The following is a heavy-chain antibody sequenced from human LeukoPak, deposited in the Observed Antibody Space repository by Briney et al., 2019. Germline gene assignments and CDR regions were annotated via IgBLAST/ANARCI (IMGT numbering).Heavy chain of an antibody. CDR1: GYTFTSYG. J-gene: IGHJ4*02. V-gene: IGHV1-18*01. Sequence: GASVKVSCKASGYTFTSYGISWVRQAPGQGLEWMGWSSAYNGNTNYAQKLQGRVTMTTDTSTSTAYMELRSLRSDDTAVYYCARGNIDMVRGVILDYWGQGTLVTVSS. CDR2: SSAYNGNT. CDR3: ARGNIDMVRGVILDY. D-gene: IGHD3-10*01.